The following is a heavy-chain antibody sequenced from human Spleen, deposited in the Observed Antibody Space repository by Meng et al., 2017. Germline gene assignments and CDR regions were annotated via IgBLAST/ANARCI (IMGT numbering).Heavy chain of an antibody. D-gene: IGHD3-10*01. CDR1: GGSFSGYY. CDR2: IYTSGST. Sequence: SETLSLTCAVYGGSFSGYYWSWIRQPAGKGLEWIGRIYTSGSTNYNPSLKSRVTMSVDTSKNQFSLKLSSVTAADTAVYYCARDVLDGYGSGSYYHYYYYYGMDVWGQGTTVTVSS. CDR3: ARDVLDGYGSGSYYHYYYYYGMDV. J-gene: IGHJ6*02. V-gene: IGHV4-4*07.